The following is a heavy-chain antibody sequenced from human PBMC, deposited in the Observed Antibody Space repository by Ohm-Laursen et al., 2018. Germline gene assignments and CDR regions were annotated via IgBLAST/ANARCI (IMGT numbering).Heavy chain of an antibody. Sequence: SLRLSCAASGFTFRDYAMSWVRQAPGRGLEWVSFIRSKAYGGTTEYAASVKGRFTISRDDSKRIVYLQMNSLKTEDTAVYYCNRGYSSSSPYGLHWGQGTLVTVSS. J-gene: IGHJ1*01. V-gene: IGHV3-49*04. D-gene: IGHD4-11*01. CDR1: GFTFRDYA. CDR2: IRSKAYGGTT. CDR3: NRGYSSSSPYGLH.